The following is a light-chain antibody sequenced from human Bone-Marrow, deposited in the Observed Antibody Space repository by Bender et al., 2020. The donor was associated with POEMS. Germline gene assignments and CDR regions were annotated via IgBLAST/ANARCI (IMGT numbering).Light chain of an antibody. CDR2: QDT. V-gene: IGLV3-1*01. J-gene: IGLJ2*01. CDR1: KLGNKY. CDR3: QTWDSSTNGVV. Sequence: SYVLTQPPSVSVSPGQTASITCSGDKLGNKYACWYQQKPGQSPVLVIYQDTKRPSGIPERFSGSNSGNTATLTISGTQAMDEADYYCQTWDSSTNGVVFGGGTKLTVL.